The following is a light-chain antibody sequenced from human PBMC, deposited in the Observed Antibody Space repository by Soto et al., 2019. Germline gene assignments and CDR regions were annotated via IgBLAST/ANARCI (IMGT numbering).Light chain of an antibody. V-gene: IGLV2-8*01. Sequence: QSVLTQPPSASGSPGQSVTISCTGTSSDVGAYNYVSWFQRHPGKAPKLMIYEVSKRPSGVPDRFSGSKSGNTASLTVSGLQAEDEADYYCSSYTGINSRHVVFGGGTKLTVL. CDR1: SSDVGAYNY. CDR2: EVS. J-gene: IGLJ2*01. CDR3: SSYTGINSRHVV.